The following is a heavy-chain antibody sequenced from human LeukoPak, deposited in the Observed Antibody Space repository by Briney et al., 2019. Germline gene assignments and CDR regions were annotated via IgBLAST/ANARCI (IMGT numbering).Heavy chain of an antibody. V-gene: IGHV3-30*18. J-gene: IGHJ4*02. CDR2: ISFDGSNK. Sequence: GGSLRLSCAASEFTFSSYGMHWVRQAPGKGLDWVAVISFDGSNKYYADSVKGRFTISRDNSKNTLHLQMNSLRVEDTAVYYCAKGLLSGSGWYFVDYWGQGTLVTVSS. CDR1: EFTFSSYG. CDR3: AKGLLSGSGWYFVDY. D-gene: IGHD6-19*01.